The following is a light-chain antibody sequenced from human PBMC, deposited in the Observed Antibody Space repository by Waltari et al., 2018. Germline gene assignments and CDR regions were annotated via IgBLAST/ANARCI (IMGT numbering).Light chain of an antibody. Sequence: DIVLTQSPDSLAVSLGARATINCKSRQILLDTSNNKNYLAWYRQKPGQPPQLLFYWASTRNSGVPGRLSGGGSGSDFTLTISGLQADDVAVYYCQQYSGSPLTFGGGTKVEIE. V-gene: IGKV4-1*01. J-gene: IGKJ4*01. CDR2: WAS. CDR1: QILLDTSNNKNY. CDR3: QQYSGSPLT.